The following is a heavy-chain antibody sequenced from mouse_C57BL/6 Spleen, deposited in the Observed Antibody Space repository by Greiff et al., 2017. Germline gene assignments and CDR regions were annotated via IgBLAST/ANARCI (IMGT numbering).Heavy chain of an antibody. CDR3: ARGSTGDFDY. CDR1: GYTFTSYW. J-gene: IGHJ2*01. V-gene: IGHV1-69*01. CDR2: IDPSDSYT. D-gene: IGHD4-1*02. Sequence: QVQLQQPGAELVMPGASVKLSCKASGYTFTSYWMHWVKQRPGQGLAWIGEIDPSDSYTNYNQKFKGKSTLTVDKSSSTAYMQLSSLTAEDSAVYYCARGSTGDFDYWGQGTTLTVSS.